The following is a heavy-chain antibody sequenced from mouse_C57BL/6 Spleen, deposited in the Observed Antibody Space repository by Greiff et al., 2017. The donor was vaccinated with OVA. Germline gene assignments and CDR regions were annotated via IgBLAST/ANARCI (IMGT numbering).Heavy chain of an antibody. CDR2: INPGSGGT. D-gene: IGHD2-4*01. CDR3: ARDYYDYVNYYAMDY. Sequence: LVESGAELVRPGTSVKVSCKASGYAFTNYLIEWVKQRPGQGLEWIGVINPGSGGTNYNEKFKGKGTLTADKSSSTAYMQLISLTSEDSAVYFCARDYYDYVNYYAMDYWGQGTSVTVSS. J-gene: IGHJ4*01. CDR1: GYAFTNYL. V-gene: IGHV1-54*01.